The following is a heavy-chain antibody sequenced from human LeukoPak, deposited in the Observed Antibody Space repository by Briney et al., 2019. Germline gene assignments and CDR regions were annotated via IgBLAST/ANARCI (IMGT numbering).Heavy chain of an antibody. CDR2: INPNSGDT. V-gene: IGHV1-2*04. CDR3: AGDVLPAAIFAFDI. D-gene: IGHD2-2*01. CDR1: GYTFTCYF. J-gene: IGHJ3*02. Sequence: GASVKVSCKASGYTFTCYFLHWVRQAPGQGLEWMGWINPNSGDTHYAQKFQGWVTMPRDTSISTAYMELSRLRSNDTAVYFCAGDVLPAAIFAFDIWGQGTMVTVSS.